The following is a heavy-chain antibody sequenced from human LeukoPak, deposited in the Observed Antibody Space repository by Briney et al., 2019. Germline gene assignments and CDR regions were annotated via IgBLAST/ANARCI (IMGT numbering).Heavy chain of an antibody. CDR1: GFTFNTYW. D-gene: IGHD2-15*01. CDR2: VSRDGSDM. J-gene: IGHJ4*02. V-gene: IGHV3-7*03. CDR3: ATVRGSDGNFYIDY. Sequence: GGSLRLSCAASGFTFNTYWMSWVRQAPGKGLEWVAIVSRDGSDMIYLDSVKGRFTISRDNAENSLFLQMNNLRVEDAAVYYCATVRGSDGNFYIDYWGQGTLVTVSS.